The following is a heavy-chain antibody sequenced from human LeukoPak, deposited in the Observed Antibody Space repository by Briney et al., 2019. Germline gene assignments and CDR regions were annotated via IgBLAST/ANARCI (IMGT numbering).Heavy chain of an antibody. CDR3: ARDLSGWFGELLCTLDY. CDR2: ISYDGSNK. CDR1: GFTFSSYA. Sequence: GGSLRLSCAASGFTFSSYAMHWVRQAPGKGLEWVAVISYDGSNKYYADSVKGRFTISRDNSKNTLYLQMNSLRAEDTAVYYCARDLSGWFGELLCTLDYWGQGTLVTVSS. V-gene: IGHV3-30-3*01. D-gene: IGHD3-10*01. J-gene: IGHJ4*02.